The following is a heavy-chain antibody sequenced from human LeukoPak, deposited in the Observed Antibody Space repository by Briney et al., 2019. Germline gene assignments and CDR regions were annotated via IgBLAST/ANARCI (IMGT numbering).Heavy chain of an antibody. Sequence: GGSLRLSCTTSGFTFGDYAMSWVRQAPGKGLEWVSSIRNKAYSGTTEYAASVKGRFTISREESKSIAYLQMNSLETEDTAMYYCCRADIWSGYYSTSANFDYWGQGALVTVSS. CDR2: IRNKAYSGTT. CDR1: GFTFGDYA. D-gene: IGHD3-3*01. J-gene: IGHJ4*02. V-gene: IGHV3-49*04. CDR3: CRADIWSGYYSTSANFDY.